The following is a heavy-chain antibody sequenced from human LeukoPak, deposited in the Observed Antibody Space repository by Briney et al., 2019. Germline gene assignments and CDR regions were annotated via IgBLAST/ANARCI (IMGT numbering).Heavy chain of an antibody. CDR1: GFTFSSYA. CDR2: ISYDGSNK. Sequence: GGSLRLSCAASGFTFSSYAMHWVRQAPGKGLEWVAVISYDGSNKYYADSVEGRFTISRDNSKNTLYLQMNSLRAEDTAVYYCARPSDYGDYVGYFDCWGQGTLVTVSS. D-gene: IGHD4-17*01. J-gene: IGHJ4*02. V-gene: IGHV3-30-3*01. CDR3: ARPSDYGDYVGYFDC.